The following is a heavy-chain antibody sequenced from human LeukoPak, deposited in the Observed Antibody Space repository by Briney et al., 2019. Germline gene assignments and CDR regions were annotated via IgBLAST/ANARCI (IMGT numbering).Heavy chain of an antibody. CDR3: ARQASDYYYYYMDV. Sequence: SETLSLTCTVSGTSITSSAYYWGWIRQVPGKGLEWIGSIYYSGTAYYNPSLESRVTISVDTSRSRFSLMLTSVTAADTAVYYCARQASDYYYYYMDVWGQGTTVIVAS. V-gene: IGHV4-39*01. CDR2: IYYSGTA. J-gene: IGHJ6*03. CDR1: GTSITSSAYY.